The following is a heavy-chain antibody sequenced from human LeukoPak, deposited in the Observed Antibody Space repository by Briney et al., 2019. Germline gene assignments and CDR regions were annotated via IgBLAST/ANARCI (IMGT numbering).Heavy chain of an antibody. V-gene: IGHV1-3*01. D-gene: IGHD6-19*01. Sequence: ASVKVSCKTSGFTFTTYTMHWVRQAPGQRLEWMGWINAANGNTQYSQRFQGRVTITRDTSASTAYMELSSLRSEDTAVYYCARGAPIRVAVAATFDPWGQGTLVTVPS. CDR2: INAANGNT. J-gene: IGHJ5*02. CDR1: GFTFTTYT. CDR3: ARGAPIRVAVAATFDP.